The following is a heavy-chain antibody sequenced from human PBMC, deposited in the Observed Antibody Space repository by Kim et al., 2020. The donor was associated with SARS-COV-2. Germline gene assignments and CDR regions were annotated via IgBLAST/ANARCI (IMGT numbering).Heavy chain of an antibody. CDR2: GSA. Sequence: GSANHHPSLKSRVTISVDTSKNQFSLKVNSVTTADTAVYYCARGARPNYWGQGTLVTVSS. J-gene: IGHJ4*02. CDR3: ARGARPNY. D-gene: IGHD6-6*01. V-gene: IGHV4-59*09.